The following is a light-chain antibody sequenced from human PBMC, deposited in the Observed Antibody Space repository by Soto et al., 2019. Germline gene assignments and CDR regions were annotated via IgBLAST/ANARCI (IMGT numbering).Light chain of an antibody. V-gene: IGKV3-15*01. J-gene: IGKJ4*01. CDR2: GAS. CDR3: QQYSKWPLT. Sequence: EIEMTQSAANLCVWPGEGGTLXCRASQSVSSYLAWYQQKPGQAPRLLIYGASTGANGSPARFSGSGSVTEFIRPISSLQSEDFAVYYGQQYSKWPLTFGGGTKVDIK. CDR1: QSVSSY.